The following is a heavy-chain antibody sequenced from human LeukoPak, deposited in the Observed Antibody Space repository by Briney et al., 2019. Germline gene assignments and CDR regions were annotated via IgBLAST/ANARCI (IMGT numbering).Heavy chain of an antibody. Sequence: SETLSLTCAFYGGSFSGYYWSWIRQPPGKGLEWIGEIFHRGGTNYSPSLKSRVTISVDTSKNQFSLKVNSVTAADTAVYYCARASHQVPRAFDYWGQGTLVTVSS. CDR3: ARASHQVPRAFDY. CDR1: GGSFSGYY. CDR2: IFHRGGT. V-gene: IGHV4-34*12. D-gene: IGHD2-2*01. J-gene: IGHJ4*02.